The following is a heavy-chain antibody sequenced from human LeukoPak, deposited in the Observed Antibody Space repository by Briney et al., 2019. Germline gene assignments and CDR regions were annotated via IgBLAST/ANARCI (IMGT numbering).Heavy chain of an antibody. CDR3: AKDKEGPAAGTFDY. V-gene: IGHV3-23*01. Sequence: PGGSLRLSCAASGFTFSSYAMSWVRQAPGKGLEWVSGISGSGGSTYYADSVKSRFTISRDNSKNTLYLQMNSLRAEDTAVYYCAKDKEGPAAGTFDYWGQGTLVTVSS. CDR1: GFTFSSYA. J-gene: IGHJ4*02. CDR2: ISGSGGST. D-gene: IGHD6-13*01.